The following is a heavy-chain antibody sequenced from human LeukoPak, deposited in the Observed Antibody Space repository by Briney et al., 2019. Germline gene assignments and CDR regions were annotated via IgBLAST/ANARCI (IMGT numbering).Heavy chain of an antibody. CDR3: AKDRDIVVVVAATRHWFDP. D-gene: IGHD2-15*01. CDR2: ISGSGGST. CDR1: GFTFSSYA. J-gene: IGHJ5*02. V-gene: IGHV3-23*01. Sequence: GGSLRLSCAASGFTFSSYAMSWVRQAPGKGLEWVSAISGSGGSTYYADSVKGRFTISRDNSKNTLYLQMNSLRAEDTAVYYCAKDRDIVVVVAATRHWFDPWGQGTLVTVSS.